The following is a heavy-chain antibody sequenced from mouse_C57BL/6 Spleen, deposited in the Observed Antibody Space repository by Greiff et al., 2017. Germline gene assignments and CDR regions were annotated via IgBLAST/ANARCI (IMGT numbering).Heavy chain of an antibody. Sequence: QVQLKQPGTELVKPGASVKLSCKASGYTFTSYWMHWVKQRPGQGLEWIGNINPSNGGTNYNEKFKSKATLTVDKSSSTAYMQLSSLTSEDSAVXYCASGGSYLTDWYFDVWGTGTTVTVSS. V-gene: IGHV1-53*01. J-gene: IGHJ1*03. D-gene: IGHD1-1*02. CDR1: GYTFTSYW. CDR3: ASGGSYLTDWYFDV. CDR2: INPSNGGT.